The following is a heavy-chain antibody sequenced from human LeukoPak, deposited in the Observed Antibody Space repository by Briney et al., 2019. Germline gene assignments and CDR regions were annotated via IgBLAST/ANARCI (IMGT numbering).Heavy chain of an antibody. CDR3: ARDRYYYDSSGYGPTGAFDY. CDR1: GITFSNSW. Sequence: PGGSLRLSCTTSGITFSNSWMSWVRQAPGKGLEWVATIRPDGSEGYYADSVRGRFTISRDNSKNSFYLQMSSLRSEDMAVYYCARDRYYYDSSGYGPTGAFDYWGQGTLVTVSS. V-gene: IGHV3-7*01. D-gene: IGHD3-22*01. J-gene: IGHJ4*02. CDR2: IRPDGSEG.